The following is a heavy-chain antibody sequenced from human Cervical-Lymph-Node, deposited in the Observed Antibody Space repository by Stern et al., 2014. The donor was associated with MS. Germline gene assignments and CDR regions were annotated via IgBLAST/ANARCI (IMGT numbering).Heavy chain of an antibody. CDR1: GFTFSSYD. CDR2: ISYDGSNK. CDR3: AKDSKMLALDY. V-gene: IGHV3-30*18. J-gene: IGHJ4*02. D-gene: IGHD3-10*02. Sequence: VQLEESGGGVVQPGRSLRLSCAASGFTFSSYDMHWVRRAPGKGLEWVAVISYDGSNKYYADSVKGRFTISRDNSKNTLYLQMNSLRAEDTAVYYCAKDSKMLALDYWGQGTLVTVSS.